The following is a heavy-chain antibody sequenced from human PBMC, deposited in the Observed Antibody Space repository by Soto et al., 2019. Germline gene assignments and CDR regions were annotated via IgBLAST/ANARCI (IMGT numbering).Heavy chain of an antibody. J-gene: IGHJ6*02. D-gene: IGHD3-3*01. CDR2: IIPIFGTA. CDR3: ARAKLETKLRFLEWLGGEGEGGDGMDV. V-gene: IGHV1-69*13. Sequence: RASVKVSCKASGVTFSSYAISWVRQAPGQGLERMGGIIPIFGTANYAQKFQGRVTITADESTSTAYMELSSLRSEDTAVYYCARAKLETKLRFLEWLGGEGEGGDGMDVWGQGTTVTVSS. CDR1: GVTFSSYA.